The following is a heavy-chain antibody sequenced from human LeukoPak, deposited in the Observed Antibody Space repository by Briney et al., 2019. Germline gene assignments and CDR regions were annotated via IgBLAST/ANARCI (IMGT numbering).Heavy chain of an antibody. J-gene: IGHJ4*02. CDR2: IKSKTDGGTT. V-gene: IGHV3-15*01. CDR3: ARALFIAAHFDF. D-gene: IGHD6-6*01. Sequence: GGSLRLSCAASGFTFSNAWMSWVRQAPGKGLEWVGRIKSKTDGGTTDYAAPVKGRFTISRDDSKNTLYLQMNSLKTEDTAVYYCARALFIAAHFDFWGQGTLVTVSS. CDR1: GFTFSNAW.